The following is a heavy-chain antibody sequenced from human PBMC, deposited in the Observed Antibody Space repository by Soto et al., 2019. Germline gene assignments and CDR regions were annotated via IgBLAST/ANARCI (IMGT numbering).Heavy chain of an antibody. V-gene: IGHV3-7*03. CDR1: GFTFSRYW. CDR3: ARGLSVEMAAIMGCYFDY. D-gene: IGHD2-15*01. J-gene: IGHJ4*02. Sequence: LRLSCAASGFTFSRYWMTWVRQAPGKGLEWVANINQDGGGKYYVDSVKGRFAVSRDNARNSLYLQMNSLRVEDTAIYYCARGLSVEMAAIMGCYFDYWGRGTLVT. CDR2: INQDGGGK.